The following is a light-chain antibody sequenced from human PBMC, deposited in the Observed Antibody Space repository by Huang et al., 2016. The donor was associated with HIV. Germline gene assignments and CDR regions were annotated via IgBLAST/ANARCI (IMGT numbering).Light chain of an antibody. CDR1: QSISSY. Sequence: DIQMTQSPSSLSASVGDRVTITCRASQSISSYLNWYQQKPGKAPKLLIYAASSLQSGVPSRFRGSVSCTDFALTISSLQPEDFATYYCQQSYNALWTFGQGTKVEIK. J-gene: IGKJ1*01. V-gene: IGKV1-39*01. CDR2: AAS. CDR3: QQSYNALWT.